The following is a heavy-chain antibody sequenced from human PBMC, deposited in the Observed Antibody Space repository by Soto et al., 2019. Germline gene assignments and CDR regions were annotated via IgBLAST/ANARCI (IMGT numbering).Heavy chain of an antibody. CDR1: GFTFSDSA. J-gene: IGHJ5*01. D-gene: IGHD6-25*01. CDR3: TRLAPASFQFDY. V-gene: IGHV3-73*01. CDR2: IKTKTDTYAT. Sequence: HPGGSLRLSCAASGFTFSDSAIHWVRQASGKGLEWVGRIKTKTDTYATAFAASVRGRFTISRDDSINTAYLHMGSLKIDDTAVYYRTRLAPASFQFDYWGHGVLVTVSS.